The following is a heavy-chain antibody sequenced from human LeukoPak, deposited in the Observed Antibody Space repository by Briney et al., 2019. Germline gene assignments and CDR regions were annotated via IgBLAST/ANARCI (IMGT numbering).Heavy chain of an antibody. CDR2: ISSSGSTI. J-gene: IGHJ4*02. CDR1: GFTFSDFY. D-gene: IGHD5-18*01. CDR3: ARDRSRGYSYGPPGY. Sequence: PGGSLRLSCAASGFTFSDFYMSWVRQAPGKGLEWVSYISSSGSTIFYADSVKGRFTISRDNAKNSLYLQMNSLRAEDTAVYYCARDRSRGYSYGPPGYWGQGTLVTVSS. V-gene: IGHV3-11*01.